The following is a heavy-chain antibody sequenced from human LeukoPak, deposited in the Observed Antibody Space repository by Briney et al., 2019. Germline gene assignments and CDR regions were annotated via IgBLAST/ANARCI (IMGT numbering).Heavy chain of an antibody. Sequence: GGSLRLSCAASGFTFSDYYMSWVRQAPGKGLEWVSAISGSGGSTYYADSVKGRFTIFRDNSKNTLYLQMNSLRAENTAVYYCAKDDGYCIRGSCYHNWFDPWGQGTLVTVSS. CDR2: ISGSGGST. CDR3: AKDDGYCIRGSCYHNWFDP. V-gene: IGHV3-23*01. CDR1: GFTFSDYY. J-gene: IGHJ5*02. D-gene: IGHD2-15*01.